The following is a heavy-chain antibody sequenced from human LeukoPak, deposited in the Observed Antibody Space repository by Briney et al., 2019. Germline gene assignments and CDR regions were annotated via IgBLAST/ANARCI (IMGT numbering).Heavy chain of an antibody. J-gene: IGHJ4*02. CDR1: GYSISSGYY. CDR2: IYHSGST. D-gene: IGHD6-19*01. V-gene: IGHV4-38-2*02. Sequence: SETLSLTCTVSGYSISSGYYWGWIRQPPGKGLEWIGSIYHSGSTYYNPSLKSRVTISVDTSKNQFSLKLSSATAADTAVYYCARGRYSSGWYWDYWGQGTLVTVSS. CDR3: ARGRYSSGWYWDY.